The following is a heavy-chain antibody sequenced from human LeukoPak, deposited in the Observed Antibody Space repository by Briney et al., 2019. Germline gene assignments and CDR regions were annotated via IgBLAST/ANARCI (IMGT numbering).Heavy chain of an antibody. CDR3: ALLVATTGFDY. V-gene: IGHV1-18*01. CDR1: GYTFTSYG. D-gene: IGHD5-12*01. J-gene: IGHJ4*02. CDR2: ISAYNGNT. Sequence: GASVKVSCKASGYTFTSYGISGVRQAPGQGLEWMGWISAYNGNTNYAQKLQGRVTMTTDTSTSTAYMELRSLRSDDTAVYYCALLVATTGFDYWGQGTLVTVSS.